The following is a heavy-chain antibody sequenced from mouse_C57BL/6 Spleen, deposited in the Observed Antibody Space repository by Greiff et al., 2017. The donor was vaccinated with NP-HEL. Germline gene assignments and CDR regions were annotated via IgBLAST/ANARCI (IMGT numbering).Heavy chain of an antibody. CDR1: GFTFSDYY. Sequence: EVMLVESEGGLVQPGSSMKLSCTASGFTFSDYYMAWVRQVPEKGLEWVANINYDGSSTYYLDSLKSRFIISRDNAKNILYLQMSSLKSEDTATYYCAREDLTTALGYWGKGNTLTVPS. D-gene: IGHD1-2*01. CDR2: INYDGSST. J-gene: IGHJ2*01. CDR3: AREDLTTALGY. V-gene: IGHV5-16*01.